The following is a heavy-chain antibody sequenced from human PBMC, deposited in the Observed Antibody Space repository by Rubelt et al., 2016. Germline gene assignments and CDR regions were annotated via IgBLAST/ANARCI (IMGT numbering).Heavy chain of an antibody. J-gene: IGHJ4*02. CDR2: ISSSSSYI. CDR3: AREAVTTGY. Sequence: VQLLESGGGLVQPGGSLSLSCAASGFTFSSYAMSWVRQAPGKGLEWVSSISSSSSYIYYADSVKGRFTVSRDNAKNSLYLQMNSLRAEDTAVYYCAREAVTTGYWGQGTLVTVSS. D-gene: IGHD4-17*01. CDR1: GFTFSSYA. V-gene: IGHV3-21*04.